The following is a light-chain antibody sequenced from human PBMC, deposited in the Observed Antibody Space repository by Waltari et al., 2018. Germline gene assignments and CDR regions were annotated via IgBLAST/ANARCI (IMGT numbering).Light chain of an antibody. V-gene: IGLV3-21*02. Sequence: SYVVTQPPSVSVAPGPTARITCGGNNIVNKIEHWYQQKPGQAPVLVVYDDRDRPPGIPERFSGSKSANTATLTITGVVAGDEADYYCQVWDTSTDHVVFGGGTKLTVL. CDR3: QVWDTSTDHVV. CDR1: NIVNKI. J-gene: IGLJ2*01. CDR2: DDR.